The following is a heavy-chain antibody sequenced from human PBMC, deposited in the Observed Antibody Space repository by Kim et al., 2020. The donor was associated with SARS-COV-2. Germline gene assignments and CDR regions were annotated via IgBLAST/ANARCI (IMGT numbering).Heavy chain of an antibody. CDR1: GFTFSSYA. CDR3: AKLVGATPGISFDY. CDR2: IIGSGGST. Sequence: GGSLRLSCAASGFTFSSYAMSWVRQAPGKGLEWVSAIIGSGGSTYYADSVKGRFTISRDNSKNTLYLQMNSLRAEDTAVYYCAKLVGATPGISFDYWGQGTLVTVSS. J-gene: IGHJ4*02. V-gene: IGHV3-23*01. D-gene: IGHD1-26*01.